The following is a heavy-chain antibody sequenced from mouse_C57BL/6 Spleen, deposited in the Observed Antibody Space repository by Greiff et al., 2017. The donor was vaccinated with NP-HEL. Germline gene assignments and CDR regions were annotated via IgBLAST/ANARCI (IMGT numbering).Heavy chain of an antibody. CDR1: GYTFTDYE. D-gene: IGHD1-1*01. Sequence: QVQLQQSGAELVRPGASVTLSCKASGYTFTDYEMHWVKQTPVHGLEWIGAIDPETGGTAYNQKFKGKAILTADKSSSTAYMELRSLTSEDSAVYYCTREVLRYYFDYWGQGTTLTVSS. V-gene: IGHV1-15*01. CDR2: IDPETGGT. J-gene: IGHJ2*01. CDR3: TREVLRYYFDY.